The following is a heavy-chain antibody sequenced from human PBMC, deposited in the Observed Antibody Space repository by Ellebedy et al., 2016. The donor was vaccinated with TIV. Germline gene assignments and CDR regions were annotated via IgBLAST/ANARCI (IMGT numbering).Heavy chain of an antibody. D-gene: IGHD2-15*01. V-gene: IGHV1-69*04. CDR3: ARDQGYCSGGSCHYYYYGMDV. CDR2: FIPILGRP. Sequence: ASVKVSCKASGGTFSRYGVSWVRQAPGQGLEWMGRFIPILGRPDYAQTFQGRVTIYADKSTGTPYLELSTLRSEDTAVYYCARDQGYCSGGSCHYYYYGMDVWGQGTTVTVSS. J-gene: IGHJ6*02. CDR1: GGTFSRYG.